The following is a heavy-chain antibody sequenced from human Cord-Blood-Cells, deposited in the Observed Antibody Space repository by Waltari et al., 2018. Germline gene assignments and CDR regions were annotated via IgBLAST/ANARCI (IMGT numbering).Heavy chain of an antibody. V-gene: IGHV4-39*01. J-gene: IGHJ6*03. D-gene: IGHD6-6*01. CDR1: GGSISSSSYY. Sequence: QLQLQESGPGLVKPSETLSLTCTVSGGSISSSSYYWGWIRQPPGKGLEWIGGIYYSGRTYCSPSLKRRVTISVDTSKNQFALKLSFVTAADTAVYYCARRGGSGNSSSSYYYYMDVWGKGTTVTVSS. CDR2: IYYSGRT. CDR3: ARRGGSGNSSSSYYYYMDV.